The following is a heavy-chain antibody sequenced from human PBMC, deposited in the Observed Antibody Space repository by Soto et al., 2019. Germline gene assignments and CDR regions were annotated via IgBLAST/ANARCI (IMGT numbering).Heavy chain of an antibody. V-gene: IGHV4-31*11. CDR1: GDSISKSCYY. CDR3: ARGRGGTNTRRPYYVHS. Sequence: QVQLQESGPGLVNPSQTLSLTCAVSGDSISKSCYYWSWIRQTQGKALDWIGYIYYSGSTFYNPSLKRRVSISLDTSKNQPSLKLTSVTVADTAVYYCARGRGGTNTRRPYYVHSLGHGNLGAGSS. D-gene: IGHD1-26*01. CDR2: IYYSGST. J-gene: IGHJ5*01.